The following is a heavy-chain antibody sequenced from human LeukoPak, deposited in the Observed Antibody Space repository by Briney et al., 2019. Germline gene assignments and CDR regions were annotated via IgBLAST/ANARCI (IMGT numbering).Heavy chain of an antibody. V-gene: IGHV1-18*01. Sequence: ASVKVSCKASGYTFTSYGISWVRQAPGQGLEWMGWISAYNGNTNYAQKFQGRVTMTRDMSTSTVYMELSSLRSEDTAVYYCARGQPRGYYFDYWGQGTLVTVSS. CDR3: ARGQPRGYYFDY. J-gene: IGHJ4*02. CDR2: ISAYNGNT. CDR1: GYTFTSYG. D-gene: IGHD3-10*01.